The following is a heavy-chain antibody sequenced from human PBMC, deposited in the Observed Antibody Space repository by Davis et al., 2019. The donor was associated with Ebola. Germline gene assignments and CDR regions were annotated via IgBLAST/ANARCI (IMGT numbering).Heavy chain of an antibody. V-gene: IGHV3-30-3*01. Sequence: GESLKISCAASGFTFSSYAMHWVRQAPGKGLEWVAVISYDGSNKYYADSVKGRFTLSRDNSKNTLYLQMNSLRAEDTAVYYCARDFYYDSSGYYSGVYYYYYGMDVWGQGTTVTVSS. CDR1: GFTFSSYA. CDR2: ISYDGSNK. D-gene: IGHD3-22*01. J-gene: IGHJ6*02. CDR3: ARDFYYDSSGYYSGVYYYYYGMDV.